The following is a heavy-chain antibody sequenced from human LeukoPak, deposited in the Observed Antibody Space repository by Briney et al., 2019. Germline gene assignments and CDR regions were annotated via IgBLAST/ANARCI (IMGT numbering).Heavy chain of an antibody. CDR1: GGSISSSNW. CDR2: IYSGGST. D-gene: IGHD2-21*02. V-gene: IGHV3-53*01. Sequence: GTLSLTCAVSGGSISSSNWWSWVRQPPGKGLEWVSVIYSGGSTYYADSVKGRFTISRDNSKNTLYLQMNSLRAEDTAVYYCARPYCGGDCDRFGHGDYWGQGTLVTVSS. CDR3: ARPYCGGDCDRFGHGDY. J-gene: IGHJ4*02.